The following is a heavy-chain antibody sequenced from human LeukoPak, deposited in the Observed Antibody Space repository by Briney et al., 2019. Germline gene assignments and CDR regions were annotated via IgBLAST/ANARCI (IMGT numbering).Heavy chain of an antibody. V-gene: IGHV4-59*11. Sequence: SETLSLTCTVSGGSISSHYWSWIRQPPGKGLEWIGYIYYGGSTNYNPSLKSRVTISVDTSKNQFSLKLSSVTAADTAVYYCARAKRGYFDYWGQGTLVTVSS. D-gene: IGHD3-10*01. J-gene: IGHJ4*02. CDR3: ARAKRGYFDY. CDR2: IYYGGST. CDR1: GGSISSHY.